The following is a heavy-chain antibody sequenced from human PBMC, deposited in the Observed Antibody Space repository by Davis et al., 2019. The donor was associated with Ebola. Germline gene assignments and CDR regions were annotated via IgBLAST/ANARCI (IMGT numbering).Heavy chain of an antibody. CDR3: ARGPGDYFDY. D-gene: IGHD3-10*01. CDR2: IKEDGSEK. V-gene: IGHV3-7*01. Sequence: PGGSLRLSCAASGFTFSTYWMSWVRQAPGKGLEWVANIKEDGSEKHYVDSVKGRLTISRDNAKNSLYLQMNSLRAEDTAVYYCARGPGDYFDYWGQGTLVTVSS. CDR1: GFTFSTYW. J-gene: IGHJ4*02.